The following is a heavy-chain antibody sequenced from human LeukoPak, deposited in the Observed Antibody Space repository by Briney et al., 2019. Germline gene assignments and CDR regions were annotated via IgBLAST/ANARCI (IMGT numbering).Heavy chain of an antibody. V-gene: IGHV4-59*08. CDR1: GGSISSYY. J-gene: IGHJ4*02. CDR3: ARHLKGIAAAGSYFDY. Sequence: SSETLSLTCTVSGGSISSYYWSWIRQPPGKGLEWIGYIYYSGSTNYNPSLKSRVTISVDTSKNQFSLKLSSVTAADTDVYYCARHLKGIAAAGSYFDYWGQGTLVTVSS. D-gene: IGHD6-13*01. CDR2: IYYSGST.